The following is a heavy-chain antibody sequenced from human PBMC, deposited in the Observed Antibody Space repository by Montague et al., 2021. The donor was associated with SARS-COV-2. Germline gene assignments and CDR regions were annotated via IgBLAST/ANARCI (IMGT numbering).Heavy chain of an antibody. D-gene: IGHD3-10*01. Sequence: SETLSLTCAVHGGSLSGYYWSWIRQPPEKGLEWIGEINHSANTKYNPSLKSPVTISIDTSKYQFSLKMTSVTAADTATYYCASGIYPSGSYYNRYYYGLNIWGPGTTVIVSS. V-gene: IGHV4-34*01. CDR3: ASGIYPSGSYYNRYYYGLNI. CDR1: GGSLSGYY. J-gene: IGHJ6*02. CDR2: INHSANT.